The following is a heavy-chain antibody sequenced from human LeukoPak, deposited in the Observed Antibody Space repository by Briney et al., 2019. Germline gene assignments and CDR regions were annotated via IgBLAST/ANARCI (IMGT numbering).Heavy chain of an antibody. D-gene: IGHD3-10*01. Sequence: KPSETLSLTCTVSGGSVSSGSYYWSWIRQPLGKGLEWIGYIYYSGSTNYNPSLKSRVTISVDTSKNQFSLKLSSVTAADTAVYYCARVERGLLWFGVNWFDPWGQGTLVTVSS. CDR2: IYYSGST. J-gene: IGHJ5*02. CDR1: GGSVSSGSYY. V-gene: IGHV4-61*01. CDR3: ARVERGLLWFGVNWFDP.